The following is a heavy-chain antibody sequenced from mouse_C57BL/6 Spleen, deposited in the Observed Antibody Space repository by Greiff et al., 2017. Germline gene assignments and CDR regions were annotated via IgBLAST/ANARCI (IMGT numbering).Heavy chain of an antibody. CDR1: GYTFTSYW. D-gene: IGHD3-2*02. J-gene: IGHJ2*01. Sequence: QVQLQQPGAELEKPGASVKLSCKASGYTFTSYWMHWVKQRPGQGLEWIGMIHPNSGSTNYNEKFKSKATLTVDKSSSTAYMQLSSLTSEDSAVYYCAREEGTAQGYWGQGTTLTVSS. V-gene: IGHV1-64*01. CDR2: IHPNSGST. CDR3: AREEGTAQGY.